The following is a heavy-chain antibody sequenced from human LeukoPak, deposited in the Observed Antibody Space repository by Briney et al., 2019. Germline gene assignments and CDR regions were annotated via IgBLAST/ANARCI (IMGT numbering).Heavy chain of an antibody. Sequence: GRSLRLSCAASGFTFSSHGMHWVRQAPGKGLEWVAVISYDGSNKYYADSVKGRFTISRDNSKNTLYLQMNSQRAEDTAVYYCAKVSGDYSIPFDYWGQGTLVTVSS. J-gene: IGHJ4*02. D-gene: IGHD4-11*01. CDR3: AKVSGDYSIPFDY. CDR1: GFTFSSHG. V-gene: IGHV3-30*18. CDR2: ISYDGSNK.